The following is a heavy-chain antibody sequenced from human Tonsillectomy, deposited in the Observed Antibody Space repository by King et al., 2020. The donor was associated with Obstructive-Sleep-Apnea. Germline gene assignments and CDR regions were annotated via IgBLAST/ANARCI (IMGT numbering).Heavy chain of an antibody. Sequence: QLQLQESGPGLVKPSETLSLTCTVSGDSISTSYYWSWIRQPPGKGPEWIGSIYYSGSTYYNPSLTSRLTISVDTPKNHFSLNLSSVTAADTAVYFCARGPSLGEENDYWGQGTLVTVSS. CDR2: IYYSGST. J-gene: IGHJ4*02. D-gene: IGHD2-21*01. V-gene: IGHV4-39*07. CDR3: ARGPSLGEENDY. CDR1: GDSISTSYY.